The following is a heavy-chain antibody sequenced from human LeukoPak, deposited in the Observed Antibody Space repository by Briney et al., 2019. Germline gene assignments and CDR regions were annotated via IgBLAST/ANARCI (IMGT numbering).Heavy chain of an antibody. CDR1: GGSFSGYY. J-gene: IGHJ6*03. V-gene: IGHV4-34*01. D-gene: IGHD6-13*01. CDR3: ARRAGPRYYYYMDV. Sequence: SETLSLTCAVYGGSFSGYYWSWIRQPPGKGLEWIGEINHSGSTNYNPSLKSRVTISVDTSKNQFSLKLSSVTAADTAVYYCARRAGPRYYYYMDVWGKGTTVTISS. CDR2: INHSGST.